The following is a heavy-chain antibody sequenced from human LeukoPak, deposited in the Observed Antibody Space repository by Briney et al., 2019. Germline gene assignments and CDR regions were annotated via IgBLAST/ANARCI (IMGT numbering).Heavy chain of an antibody. Sequence: PSETLSLTCTVSGGSVNSGSNYWSWIRQPPGKGLEWIGYIYYSGSTNYNPSLKSRVTISVDTSKNQFSLNLSSVTAADTAVYYCARDRVSAGHYYYYGMDVWGQGTTVTVSS. V-gene: IGHV4-61*01. CDR3: ARDRVSAGHYYYYGMDV. CDR2: IYYSGST. CDR1: GGSVNSGSNY. D-gene: IGHD6-13*01. J-gene: IGHJ6*02.